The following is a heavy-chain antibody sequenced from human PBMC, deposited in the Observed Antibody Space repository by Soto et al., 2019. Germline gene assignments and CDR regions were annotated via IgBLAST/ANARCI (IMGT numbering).Heavy chain of an antibody. V-gene: IGHV4-39*01. J-gene: IGHJ4*02. CDR1: GGSISSSSYY. D-gene: IGHD3-3*01. CDR3: ATNLYDFWSGSVSDKEDY. CDR2: IYYSGST. Sequence: SETLSLTCTVSGGSISSSSYYWGWIRQPPGKGLEWIGSIYYSGSTYYNPSLKSRVTISVDTSKNQFSLKLSSVTAADTAVYYCATNLYDFWSGSVSDKEDYWGQGTLVTV.